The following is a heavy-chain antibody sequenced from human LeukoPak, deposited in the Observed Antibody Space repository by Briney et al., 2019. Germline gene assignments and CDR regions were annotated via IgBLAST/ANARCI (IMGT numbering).Heavy chain of an antibody. D-gene: IGHD5-12*01. J-gene: IGHJ6*02. Sequence: GGSLRLSCAASGFTFSSYWMSWVRQAPGKGLEWVANIKQDGSEKYYVDSVKGRFTISRDNAKNSLYLQMNSLRAEDTAVYYCARLKWLRLHHYYYGMDVWGQGTTVTVSS. CDR2: IKQDGSEK. V-gene: IGHV3-7*01. CDR3: ARLKWLRLHHYYYGMDV. CDR1: GFTFSSYW.